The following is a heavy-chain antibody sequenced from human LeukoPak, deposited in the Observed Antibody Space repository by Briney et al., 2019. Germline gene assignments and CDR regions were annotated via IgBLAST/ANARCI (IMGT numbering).Heavy chain of an antibody. V-gene: IGHV1-69*13. D-gene: IGHD1-26*01. CDR1: AATFSRYA. J-gene: IGHJ4*02. CDR2: YIPMFRTA. Sequence: ASVKLSCNAAAATFSRYAISWVRHAPGQGLGWMGGYIPMFRTANYAQNFQNRVTITADESTTTFSMEVSSLRPEDTAVYFCAGASSKWELSFWGQGTLVTVSS. CDR3: AGASSKWELSF.